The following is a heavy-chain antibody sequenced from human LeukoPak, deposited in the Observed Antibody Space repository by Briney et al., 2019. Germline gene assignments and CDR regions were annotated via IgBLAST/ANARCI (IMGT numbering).Heavy chain of an antibody. CDR3: AKAPGDYYDTEYYFDY. CDR1: GFTFSSYG. V-gene: IGHV3-30*18. D-gene: IGHD3-22*01. Sequence: GGSLRLSCAASGFTFSSYGMHWVRQAPGKGLEWVAVISYDGSNKYYADSVKGRFTISRDNSKNTLYLQMNSLRAEDTAVYYCAKAPGDYYDTEYYFDYWGQGPLVTVSS. J-gene: IGHJ4*02. CDR2: ISYDGSNK.